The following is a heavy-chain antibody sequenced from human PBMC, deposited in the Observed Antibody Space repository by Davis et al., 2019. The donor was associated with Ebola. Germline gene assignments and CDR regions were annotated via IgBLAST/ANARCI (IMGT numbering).Heavy chain of an antibody. CDR2: INPNSGGT. CDR1: GYTFTGYY. D-gene: IGHD2-15*01. CDR3: ARELTYLYCSGGSCYSPWFDP. J-gene: IGHJ5*02. Sequence: ASVKVSCKASGYTFTGYYMHWVRQAPGQGLEWMGRINPNSGGTNYAQKFQGRVTMTRDTSISTAYMELSRLRSDDTAVYYCARELTYLYCSGGSCYSPWFDPWGQGTLVTVSS. V-gene: IGHV1-2*06.